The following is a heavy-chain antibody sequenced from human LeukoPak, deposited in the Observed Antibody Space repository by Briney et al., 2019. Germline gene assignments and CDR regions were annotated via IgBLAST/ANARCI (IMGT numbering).Heavy chain of an antibody. V-gene: IGHV1-18*01. CDR3: ARDRGGLRFLEWLPYYYYYMDV. J-gene: IGHJ6*03. CDR1: GYTFTSYG. Sequence: ASVKVSCKASGYTFTSYGISWVRQAPGQGLEWMGWISAYYGNTNYAQKLQGRVTMTTDTSTSTAYMELRSLRSDDTAVYYCARDRGGLRFLEWLPYYYYYMDVWGKGTTVTVSS. D-gene: IGHD3-3*01. CDR2: ISAYYGNT.